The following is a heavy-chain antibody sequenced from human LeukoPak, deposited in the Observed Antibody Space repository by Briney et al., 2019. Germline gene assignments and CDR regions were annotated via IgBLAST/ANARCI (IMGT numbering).Heavy chain of an antibody. V-gene: IGHV3-23*01. CDR2: ISNSAGST. CDR3: AKGMNPLPSYDDY. Sequence: GGSLRLSCAASGFTFNNYAMTWVRLAPGKGLVWVSGISNSAGSTYHADSVKGRFTISRDNSKNTLYLQMNSLRAEDTAVYYCAKGMNPLPSYDDYWGQGTLVTVSS. CDR1: GFTFNNYA. D-gene: IGHD3-3*01. J-gene: IGHJ4*02.